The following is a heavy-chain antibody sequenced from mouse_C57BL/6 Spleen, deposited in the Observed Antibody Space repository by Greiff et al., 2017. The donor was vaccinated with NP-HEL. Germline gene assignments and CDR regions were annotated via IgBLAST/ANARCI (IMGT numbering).Heavy chain of an antibody. Sequence: EVQLVESGGGLVKPGGSLKLSCAASGFTFSSYAMSWVRQTPEKRLEWVATISDGGSYTYYPDNVKGRFTISRDNAKNNLYLQMSHLKSEDTAMYYCARDRDYSNYYFDYWGQGTTLTVSS. CDR3: ARDRDYSNYYFDY. D-gene: IGHD2-5*01. J-gene: IGHJ2*01. CDR2: ISDGGSYT. V-gene: IGHV5-4*01. CDR1: GFTFSSYA.